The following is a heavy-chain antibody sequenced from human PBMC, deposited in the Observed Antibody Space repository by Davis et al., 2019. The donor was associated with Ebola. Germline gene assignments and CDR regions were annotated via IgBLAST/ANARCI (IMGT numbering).Heavy chain of an antibody. CDR2: IHPSGST. V-gene: IGHV4-34*01. Sequence: PSETLSLTCAVYGGSFSGYYWSWIRQPPGKGLEWIGEIHPSGSTNHNPSLESRVTISVDTSKTQFSLKLTSVTTADTAVYYCAREKGDSSGWYQTYYFDYWGQGTLVTVSS. CDR3: AREKGDSSGWYQTYYFDY. J-gene: IGHJ4*02. D-gene: IGHD6-19*01. CDR1: GGSFSGYY.